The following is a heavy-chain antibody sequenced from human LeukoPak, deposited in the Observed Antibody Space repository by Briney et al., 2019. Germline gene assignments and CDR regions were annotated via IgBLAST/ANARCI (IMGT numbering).Heavy chain of an antibody. CDR3: ARSADIVVVPAATSYWYFDL. J-gene: IGHJ2*01. D-gene: IGHD2-2*01. CDR1: GYTFTSYG. Sequence: SVKVSCKASGYTFTSYGISWVRQAPGQGLEWMGGIIPIFGTANYAQKFQGRVTITADESTSIAYMELSSLRSEDTAVYYCARSADIVVVPAATSYWYFDLWGRGTLVTVSS. CDR2: IIPIFGTA. V-gene: IGHV1-69*13.